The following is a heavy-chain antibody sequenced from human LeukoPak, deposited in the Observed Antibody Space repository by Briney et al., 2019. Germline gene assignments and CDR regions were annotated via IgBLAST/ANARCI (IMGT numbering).Heavy chain of an antibody. D-gene: IGHD2-21*02. Sequence: SQTLSLTCTVSGGSISSGSYYWRWLRQPAGKGLEWIGRIYTSGSTDYNPSLKSRVTISVDTSKNQFSLKLSSVTAADTAVYYCARLGHCGSDCYLDYWGQGTLVTVSS. J-gene: IGHJ4*02. CDR2: IYTSGST. V-gene: IGHV4-61*02. CDR3: ARLGHCGSDCYLDY. CDR1: GGSISSGSYY.